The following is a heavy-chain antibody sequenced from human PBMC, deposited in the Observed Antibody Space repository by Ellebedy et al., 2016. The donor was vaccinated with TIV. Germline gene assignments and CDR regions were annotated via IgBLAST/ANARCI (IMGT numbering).Heavy chain of an antibody. D-gene: IGHD3-22*01. Sequence: AASVKVSCKASGYTFTGYYMHWVRQAPGQGLEWMGGIIPIFGTANYAQKFQGRVTITADESTSTAYMELSSLRAEDTAVYYCALLTSGGYFDYWGQGTLVTVSS. V-gene: IGHV1-69*13. CDR3: ALLTSGGYFDY. CDR2: IIPIFGTA. J-gene: IGHJ4*02. CDR1: GYTFTGYY.